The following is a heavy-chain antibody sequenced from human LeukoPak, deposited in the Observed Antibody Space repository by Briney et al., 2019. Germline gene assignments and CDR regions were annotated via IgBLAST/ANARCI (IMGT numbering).Heavy chain of an antibody. CDR2: ISYDGSNK. Sequence: PGGSLRLSCAASGFTFSSYGMHWVRQAPGKGLERVAVISYDGSNKYYADSVKGRFTISRDNSKNTLYLQMNSLRAEDTAVYYCAKDPWGYCSGGSCFFFDYWGQGTLVTVSS. D-gene: IGHD2-15*01. J-gene: IGHJ4*02. CDR3: AKDPWGYCSGGSCFFFDY. CDR1: GFTFSSYG. V-gene: IGHV3-30*18.